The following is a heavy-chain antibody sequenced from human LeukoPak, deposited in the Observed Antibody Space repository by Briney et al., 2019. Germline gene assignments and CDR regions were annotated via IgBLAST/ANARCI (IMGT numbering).Heavy chain of an antibody. CDR3: ARDPGYCSGGSCYFDY. CDR1: GGSISSYY. J-gene: IGHJ4*02. D-gene: IGHD2-15*01. V-gene: IGHV4-59*01. CDR2: IYYSGST. Sequence: SETLSLTCTVSGGSISSYYWSWIRQPPGEGLEWIGYIYYSGSTNYNPSLKSRVTISVDTSKNQFSLKLSSVTAADTAVYYCARDPGYCSGGSCYFDYWGQGTLVTVSS.